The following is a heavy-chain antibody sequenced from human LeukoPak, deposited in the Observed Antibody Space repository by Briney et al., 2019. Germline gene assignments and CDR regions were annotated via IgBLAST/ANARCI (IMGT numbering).Heavy chain of an antibody. Sequence: GGPLRLSCAASGFTFSDYYMSWIRQAPGKGLEWVSYISSSGSTINYADSVKGRFTISRDNAKNSLYLQMNSLRAEDTAVYYCARVFGDFWSGYFHFDYWGQGTLVTVSS. J-gene: IGHJ4*02. V-gene: IGHV3-11*04. D-gene: IGHD3-3*01. CDR1: GFTFSDYY. CDR2: ISSSGSTI. CDR3: ARVFGDFWSGYFHFDY.